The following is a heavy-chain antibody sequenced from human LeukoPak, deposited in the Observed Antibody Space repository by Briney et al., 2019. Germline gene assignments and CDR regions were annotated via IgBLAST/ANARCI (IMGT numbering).Heavy chain of an antibody. V-gene: IGHV3-33*06. D-gene: IGHD2-2*01. Sequence: SGGSLRLSCAASGFTFSSYGMHWVRQAPGKGLEWVAVIWYDGSNKYYADSVKGRFTISRDNSKNTLYLQMNSLRAEDMAVYYCAKRGGHCSSTSCQGDAFDIWGQGTMVTVSS. CDR3: AKRGGHCSSTSCQGDAFDI. CDR1: GFTFSSYG. J-gene: IGHJ3*02. CDR2: IWYDGSNK.